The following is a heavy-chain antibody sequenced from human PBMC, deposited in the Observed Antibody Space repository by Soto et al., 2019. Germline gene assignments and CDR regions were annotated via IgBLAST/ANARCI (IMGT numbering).Heavy chain of an antibody. CDR1: GGTFSSYA. CDR2: IIPIFGTA. Sequence: QVQLVQSGAEVKKPGSSVKVSCKASGGTFSSYAISWVRQAPGQGLEWMGGIIPIFGTANYAQKFQGRVTITAAKSASTAYMELSSLRSEDTAVYYCARGARGVVVPAAPYYYYYYGMDVWGQGTTVTVSS. V-gene: IGHV1-69*06. D-gene: IGHD2-2*01. CDR3: ARGARGVVVPAAPYYYYYYGMDV. J-gene: IGHJ6*02.